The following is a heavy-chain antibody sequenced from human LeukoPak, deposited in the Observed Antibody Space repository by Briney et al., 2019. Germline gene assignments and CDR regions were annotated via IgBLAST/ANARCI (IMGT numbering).Heavy chain of an antibody. J-gene: IGHJ4*02. CDR2: INPNSGGT. V-gene: IGHV1-2*02. Sequence: ASVKVSCKASGYTFTGYYMHWVRPVPGQGLEWMGWINPNSGGTNYAQKFQGRVTMTRDTSISTAYMEPSRLRSDDTAVYYCASWHGDLDYWGQGTLVTVSS. CDR3: ASWHGDLDY. D-gene: IGHD4-17*01. CDR1: GYTFTGYY.